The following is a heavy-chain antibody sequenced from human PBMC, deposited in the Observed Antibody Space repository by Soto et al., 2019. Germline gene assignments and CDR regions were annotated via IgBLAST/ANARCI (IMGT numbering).Heavy chain of an antibody. CDR2: INHSGST. V-gene: IGHV4-34*01. CDR1: GGSFSGYY. D-gene: IGHD6-13*01. Sequence: PXGTLSLTFAVYGGSFSGYYWSWIRQPPGKGLEWIGDINHSGSTNYNPSLKSRVTISVDTSKHQFSLKLSSVTAADTAVYYCAREGGVTGIAASYGMNVWGQGTTVTVSS. CDR3: AREGGVTGIAASYGMNV. J-gene: IGHJ6*02.